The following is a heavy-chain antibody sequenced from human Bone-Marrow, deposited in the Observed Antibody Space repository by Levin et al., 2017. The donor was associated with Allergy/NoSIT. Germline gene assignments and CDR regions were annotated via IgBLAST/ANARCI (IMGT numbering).Heavy chain of an antibody. CDR1: GGSVSSGSYY. J-gene: IGHJ4*02. D-gene: IGHD2-15*01. Sequence: PSETLCLTCTVSGGSVSSGSYYWSWIRQPPGKGLEWIGYIYYNGSTNYNPSLKSRVTISVDTSKNQFSLKLSSVTAADTAVYYCAREVYCSGGCCYVDFWGQGTLVTVSS. CDR3: AREVYCSGGCCYVDF. V-gene: IGHV4-61*01. CDR2: IYYNGST.